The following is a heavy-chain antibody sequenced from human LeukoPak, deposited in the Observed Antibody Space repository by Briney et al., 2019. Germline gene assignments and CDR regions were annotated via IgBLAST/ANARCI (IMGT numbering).Heavy chain of an antibody. J-gene: IGHJ6*03. CDR1: GSTFSSYD. Sequence: ASVKVSCKASGSTFSSYDINWVRRATGQGLEWMGWMNPNSGDTGYTPRFQGRVTMTSDTSISTAYMELSSLRSEDTAVYYCARGQDYSNYFSYYYYMDVWGKWTTVTVSS. CDR2: MNPNSGDT. CDR3: ARGQDYSNYFSYYYYMDV. V-gene: IGHV1-8*02. D-gene: IGHD4-11*01.